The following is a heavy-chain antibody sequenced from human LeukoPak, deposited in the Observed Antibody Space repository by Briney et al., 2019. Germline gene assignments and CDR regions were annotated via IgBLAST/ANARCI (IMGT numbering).Heavy chain of an antibody. V-gene: IGHV3-30*02. CDR1: GFTFSSYG. D-gene: IGHD3-9*01. CDR2: IRYDGINK. CDR3: AKDSLTGTGPYYFDC. J-gene: IGHJ4*02. Sequence: PGGSLRLSCATSGFTFSSYGMYWVRQAPGKGLEWLALIRYDGINKYYADSVKGRFTISRDNSKNTLYLQMNSLRAEDTAVYYCAKDSLTGTGPYYFDCWGQGTLVTVSS.